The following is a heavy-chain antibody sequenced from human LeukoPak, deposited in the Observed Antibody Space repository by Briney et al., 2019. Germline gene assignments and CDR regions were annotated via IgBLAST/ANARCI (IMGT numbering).Heavy chain of an antibody. Sequence: SETLSLTCAVYGGSFSGYYWSWIRQPPGKGLEWIGEINHSGSTNYNPSLKSRVTISVDTSKNQFSLKLSSVTAADTAVYYCAGGYCSGGSCRYYFDYWGQGTLVTVSS. D-gene: IGHD2-15*01. J-gene: IGHJ4*02. CDR2: INHSGST. CDR1: GGSFSGYY. CDR3: AGGYCSGGSCRYYFDY. V-gene: IGHV4-34*01.